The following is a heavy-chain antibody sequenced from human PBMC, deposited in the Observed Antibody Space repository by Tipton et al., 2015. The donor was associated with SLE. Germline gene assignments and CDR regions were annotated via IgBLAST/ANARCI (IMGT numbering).Heavy chain of an antibody. Sequence: TLSLTCAVYGGSFSGYYWTWIRQPPGKGLEWIGEINHSGDTNYNPSLKSRVTISVDTSKNHFSLELGSVTAADTAVYYCARGLTAETGGDAFDIWGQGTMVAVPS. CDR2: INHSGDT. V-gene: IGHV4-34*01. D-gene: IGHD7-27*01. CDR3: ARGLTAETGGDAFDI. J-gene: IGHJ3*02. CDR1: GGSFSGYY.